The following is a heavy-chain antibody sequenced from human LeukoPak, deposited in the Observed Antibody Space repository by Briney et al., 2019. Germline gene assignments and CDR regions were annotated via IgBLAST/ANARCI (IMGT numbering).Heavy chain of an antibody. CDR3: ARIRSPVEMATVDDAFDI. J-gene: IGHJ3*02. CDR1: GFSLSTTAMC. D-gene: IGHD5-24*01. V-gene: IGHV2-70*11. Sequence: ESGPALVKPTQTLTLTCTFSGFSLSTTAMCVSWIRQPPGKVLEWLARLDWDDDKYYSTSLKTRLSISKDTSKNQVVLTMTNIDPVDTATYYCARIRSPVEMATVDDAFDIWGQGTMVTVSS. CDR2: LDWDDDK.